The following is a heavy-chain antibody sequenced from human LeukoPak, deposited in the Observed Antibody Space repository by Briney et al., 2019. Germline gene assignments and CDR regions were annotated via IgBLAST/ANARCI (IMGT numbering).Heavy chain of an antibody. CDR1: GDSFTDYY. J-gene: IGHJ4*02. Sequence: ASVKVSCKASGDSFTDYYIHWVRQAPGQGLEWMGWISPNSGVTTYAPKFQGRVTVTGDTSINTAYMELSRLRSDDTAVYYCARGYDFLTGYYKLDYWGQGTLVTVSS. V-gene: IGHV1-2*02. CDR2: ISPNSGVT. CDR3: ARGYDFLTGYYKLDY. D-gene: IGHD3-9*01.